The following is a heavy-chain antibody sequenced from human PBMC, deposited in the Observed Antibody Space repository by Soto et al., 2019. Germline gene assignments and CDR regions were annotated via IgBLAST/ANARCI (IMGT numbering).Heavy chain of an antibody. CDR1: GGSFSGYY. CDR2: INHSGSN. J-gene: IGHJ6*03. D-gene: IGHD3-16*01. V-gene: IGHV4-34*01. CDR3: ARAYDYICGSQPLTYMDV. Sequence: QVQLQQWGAGLLKPSETLSLTCAVYGGSFSGYYWSWIRQPPGKGLEWIGEINHSGSNNYNPSLKSRVTRSVGTGKNEFSLRLSSVTAADTAVYYCARAYDYICGSQPLTYMDVWGKGTTVTVS.